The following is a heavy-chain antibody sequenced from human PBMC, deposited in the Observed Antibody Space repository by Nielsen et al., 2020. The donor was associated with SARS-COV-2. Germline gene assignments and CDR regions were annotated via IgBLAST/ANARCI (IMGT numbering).Heavy chain of an antibody. J-gene: IGHJ6*02. D-gene: IGHD3-3*01. V-gene: IGHV3-23*01. CDR1: GFTFDDYG. Sequence: GESLKISCAASGFTFDDYGMSWVRQAPGKGLEWVSAMSGSSGTTYYADSVKGRFTISRDNSKNTLYLQMNSLRAEDTAVYYCAKDPRLEVLRFLEWLEGMDVWGQGTTVTVSS. CDR2: MSGSSGTT. CDR3: AKDPRLEVLRFLEWLEGMDV.